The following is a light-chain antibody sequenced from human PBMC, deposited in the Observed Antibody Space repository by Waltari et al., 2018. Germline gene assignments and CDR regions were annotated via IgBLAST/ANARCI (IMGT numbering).Light chain of an antibody. J-gene: IGLJ3*02. CDR1: ASNIGGNL. V-gene: IGLV1-44*01. CDR3: ASWDDSLNGHWV. CDR2: RSD. Sequence: QSVLTQPPSASGTPGQRVTISCSGSASNIGGNLVNWYQQLPGKAPKLLIHRSDQRPSGVPDRVSGSKTGTSASLAISGLQSDDEADYFCASWDDSLNGHWVFGGGTKVTVL.